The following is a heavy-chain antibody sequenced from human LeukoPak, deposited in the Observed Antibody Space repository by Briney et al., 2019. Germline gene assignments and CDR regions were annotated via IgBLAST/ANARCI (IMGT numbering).Heavy chain of an antibody. D-gene: IGHD3-10*01. CDR3: ARDRLVRGVTLFDY. CDR2: IYYSGST. CDR1: DGSISSYY. V-gene: IGHV4-59*01. Sequence: PSETLSLTCTVSDGSISSYYWSWIRQPPGKGLEWIGYIYYSGSTNYNPSLKSRVTISVDTSKNQFSLKLSSVTAADTAVYYCARDRLVRGVTLFDYWGQGTLVTVSS. J-gene: IGHJ4*02.